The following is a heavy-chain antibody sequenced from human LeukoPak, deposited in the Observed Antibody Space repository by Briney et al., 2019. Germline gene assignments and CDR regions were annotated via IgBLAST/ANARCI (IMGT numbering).Heavy chain of an antibody. D-gene: IGHD6-13*01. CDR3: ARGQQPKWGYYYGMDV. CDR1: GGSFSGYY. J-gene: IGHJ6*02. CDR2: INHSGST. V-gene: IGHV4-34*01. Sequence: SETLSLTCAVYGGSFSGYYWSWIRQPPGKGLEWIGEINHSGSTNYNPSLKSRVTISVDTSKNQSSLKLSSVTAADTAVYYCARGQQPKWGYYYGMDVWGQGTTVTVSS.